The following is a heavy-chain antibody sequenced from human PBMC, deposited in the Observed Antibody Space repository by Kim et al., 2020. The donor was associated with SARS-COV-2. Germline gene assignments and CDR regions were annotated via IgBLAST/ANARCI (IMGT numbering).Heavy chain of an antibody. CDR3: ARNPDLQILPADFYI. D-gene: IGHD2-2*01. Sequence: SETLSLTCTFSGGSISSSRYYWGWIRQPPGKGLEWIGSIYYSWSTYYNPSLKSRFTISVDTSKNQFSLKMSSLTAADTAVYYCARNPDLQILPADFYIWGQGTMVTVSS. CDR1: GGSISSSRYY. CDR2: IYYSWST. V-gene: IGHV4-39*01. J-gene: IGHJ3*02.